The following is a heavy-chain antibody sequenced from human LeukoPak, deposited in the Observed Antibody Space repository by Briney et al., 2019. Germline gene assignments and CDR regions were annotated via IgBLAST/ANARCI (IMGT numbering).Heavy chain of an antibody. J-gene: IGHJ6*04. Sequence: SETLSLTCAVYGGSFSGYYWTWIRQPPGKGLEWIGEINQSGTTNYNPSLKSRLTISVDTSKNQFSLKVTSVTAADTAVYYCARGPYSYGSGIRLDVWGTGTTVTVSS. CDR2: INQSGTT. V-gene: IGHV4-34*01. CDR1: GGSFSGYY. D-gene: IGHD3-10*01. CDR3: ARGPYSYGSGIRLDV.